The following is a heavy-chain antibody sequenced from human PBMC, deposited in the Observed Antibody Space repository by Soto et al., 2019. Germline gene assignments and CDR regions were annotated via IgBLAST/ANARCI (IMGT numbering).Heavy chain of an antibody. D-gene: IGHD2-15*01. Sequence: EVQLVESGEGLVQPGGSLRISCAASGFTFSSYNIHWIRQAPGKGLEFVSAISRSGDRTDYADSVKGRFTITRDNSKNTVWLQMGSLRAEDMAVYYCARARCSSGQCYYFDYWGRGALVSVSS. CDR3: ARARCSSGQCYYFDY. CDR2: ISRSGDRT. J-gene: IGHJ4*02. CDR1: GFTFSSYN. V-gene: IGHV3-64*02.